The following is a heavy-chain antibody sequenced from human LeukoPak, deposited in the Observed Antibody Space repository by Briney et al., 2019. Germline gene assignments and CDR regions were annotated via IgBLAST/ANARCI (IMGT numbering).Heavy chain of an antibody. Sequence: GRSLRLSCAASGFTFSSCGMHWVRQAPGKGLEWVAVIWYDGSNKYYADSVKGRFTISRDNSKNTLYLQMNSLRAEDTAVYYCAKDYYGGNSYYMDVWGKGTTVTVSS. CDR3: AKDYYGGNSYYMDV. J-gene: IGHJ6*03. D-gene: IGHD4-23*01. V-gene: IGHV3-33*06. CDR2: IWYDGSNK. CDR1: GFTFSSCG.